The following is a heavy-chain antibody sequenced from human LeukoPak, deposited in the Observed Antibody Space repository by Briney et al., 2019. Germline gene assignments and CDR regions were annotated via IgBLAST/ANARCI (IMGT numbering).Heavy chain of an antibody. D-gene: IGHD4-11*01. Sequence: GKSLRLSCAASGFTFSSYAMHWVRQAPGKGLEWVALISYDGSNKYYADSVKGRFTISRDNSKNTLYLQMNSLRTEDTAVYYCARVQYSNPQDYYYYMDVWGKGTTVTVSS. CDR1: GFTFSSYA. V-gene: IGHV3-30-3*01. CDR3: ARVQYSNPQDYYYYMDV. J-gene: IGHJ6*03. CDR2: ISYDGSNK.